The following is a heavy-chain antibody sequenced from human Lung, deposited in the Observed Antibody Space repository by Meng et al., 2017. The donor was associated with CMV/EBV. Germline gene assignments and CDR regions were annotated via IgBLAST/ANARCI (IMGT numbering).Heavy chain of an antibody. D-gene: IGHD2-15*01. CDR3: AREEILVEASAVGRAKYYYSGMDA. J-gene: IGHJ6*02. Sequence: SXXVSXKASGYTFTSYDINWVRQATGQGLEWMGWMNPNSGNTGYAQKFQGRVTITRNTSISTAYMELSSLRSEDTAVYYCAREEILVEASAVGRAKYYYSGMDAXGQGXTVTVSS. V-gene: IGHV1-8*03. CDR2: MNPNSGNT. CDR1: GYTFTSYD.